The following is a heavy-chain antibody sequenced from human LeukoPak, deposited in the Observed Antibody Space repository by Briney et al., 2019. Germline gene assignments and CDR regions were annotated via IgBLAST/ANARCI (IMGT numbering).Heavy chain of an antibody. Sequence: GGPLRLSCAASGFTFSNYWMSWVRQAPGKELEWVANIKQDGSEIYYVDSVKGRFTISRDNAKNSLYLQMNSLRAEDTAVYYCVRDKLTGASRLDYWGQGTLLTVSS. CDR2: IKQDGSEI. V-gene: IGHV3-7*03. CDR1: GFTFSNYW. J-gene: IGHJ4*02. CDR3: VRDKLTGASRLDY. D-gene: IGHD7-27*01.